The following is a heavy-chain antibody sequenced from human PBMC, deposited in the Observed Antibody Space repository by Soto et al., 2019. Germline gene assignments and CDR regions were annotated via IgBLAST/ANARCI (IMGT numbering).Heavy chain of an antibody. CDR3: ARSLYSSSWYPQYYFDY. V-gene: IGHV4-34*01. Sequence: SETLSLTCAVYGGSFSGYFWSWIRQPPGKGLDWIGEINESGSTSYNPSLKSRVTISVDTSKNQFSLKLNSVTAADTAVYYCARSLYSSSWYPQYYFDYWGQGTLVTVSS. D-gene: IGHD6-13*01. J-gene: IGHJ4*02. CDR1: GGSFSGYF. CDR2: INESGST.